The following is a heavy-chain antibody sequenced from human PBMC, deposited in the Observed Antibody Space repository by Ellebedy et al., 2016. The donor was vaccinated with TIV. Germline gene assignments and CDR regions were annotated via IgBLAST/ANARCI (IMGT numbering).Heavy chain of an antibody. V-gene: IGHV4-39*07. CDR1: GGSISDNTYH. D-gene: IGHD2-8*01. J-gene: IGHJ4*02. CDR2: IYYSGTT. Sequence: MPSETLSLTCTVSGGSISDNTYHWGWIRQPPGKGLEWIGSIYYSGTTYYNPSLKSRVTVSVDTSKNQFSLNLSSVTAADTAVYYCARDFRGVMVLDKWGQGTLVTVSS. CDR3: ARDFRGVMVLDK.